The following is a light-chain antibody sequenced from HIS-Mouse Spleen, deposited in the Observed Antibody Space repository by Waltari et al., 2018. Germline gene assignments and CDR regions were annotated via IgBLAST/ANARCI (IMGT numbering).Light chain of an antibody. CDR1: RSYVGGYNY. J-gene: IGLJ1*01. CDR2: EVS. CDR3: SSYAGSNNSLYV. Sequence: QSALTQPPSASGSPRQSVTISCPGTRSYVGGYNYVFWYQQHPGKAPKLLIYEVSTRPSGVPDRFSGSKSGNTASLTVSGLQAEDEADYYCSSYAGSNNSLYVFGTGTKVTVL. V-gene: IGLV2-8*01.